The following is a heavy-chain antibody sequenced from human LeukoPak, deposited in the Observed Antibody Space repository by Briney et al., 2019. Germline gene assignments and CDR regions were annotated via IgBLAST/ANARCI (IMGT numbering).Heavy chain of an antibody. V-gene: IGHV3-30*03. J-gene: IGHJ4*02. CDR3: ARKFRRYDSSGYPLDY. CDR2: ISYDGSNK. CDR1: GFTFSSYS. Sequence: GGSLRLSRAASGFTFSSYSMNWVHQAPGKGLEWVAVISYDGSNKYYADSVKGRFTISRDNSKSTLYLQMNSLRAEDTAVYYCARKFRRYDSSGYPLDYWGQGTLVTVSS. D-gene: IGHD3-22*01.